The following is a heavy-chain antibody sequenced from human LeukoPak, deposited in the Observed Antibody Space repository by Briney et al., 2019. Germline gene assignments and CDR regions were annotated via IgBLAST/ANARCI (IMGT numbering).Heavy chain of an antibody. D-gene: IGHD6-19*01. CDR2: IRYDGSNK. CDR3: AKDLEVNSSGWEIDY. CDR1: GFTFSSYD. Sequence: QPGGSLTLSRAASGFTFSSYDMHWVRQAPGKGLEGVAFIRYDGSNKYYADSVKGRFTISRDNSKNTLYLQMNSLRAEDTAVYYCAKDLEVNSSGWEIDYWGQGTLVTVSS. J-gene: IGHJ4*02. V-gene: IGHV3-30*02.